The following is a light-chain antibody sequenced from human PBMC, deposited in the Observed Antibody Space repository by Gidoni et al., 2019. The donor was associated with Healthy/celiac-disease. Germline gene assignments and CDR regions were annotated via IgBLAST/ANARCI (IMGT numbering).Light chain of an antibody. J-gene: IGLJ2*01. V-gene: IGLV2-8*01. CDR2: EVS. Sequence: QSALTQPPSASGYPGQSVTISCTGTSSDVGGYNYVSWYQQHPGKAPKLMIYEVSKRPSGCPDRFSGSKSGNTASLTVSGLQAEDEADYYCSSYAGSNNVVFGGGTKLTVL. CDR3: SSYAGSNNVV. CDR1: SSDVGGYNY.